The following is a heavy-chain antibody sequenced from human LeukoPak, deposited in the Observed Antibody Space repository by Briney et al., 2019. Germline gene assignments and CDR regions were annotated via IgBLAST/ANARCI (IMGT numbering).Heavy chain of an antibody. D-gene: IGHD3-10*01. CDR3: AIHTGSGSSYPLGY. CDR2: IYYSGST. J-gene: IGHJ4*02. V-gene: IGHV4-59*08. CDR1: GGSISTYY. Sequence: SETLSLTCTVSGGSISTYYWSWIRQSPGKGLEWIGYIYYSGSTYYNPSLKSRVIISIDTSKNQFSLKLSSVTAADTAVYYFAIHTGSGSSYPLGYWGQGTLVTVSS.